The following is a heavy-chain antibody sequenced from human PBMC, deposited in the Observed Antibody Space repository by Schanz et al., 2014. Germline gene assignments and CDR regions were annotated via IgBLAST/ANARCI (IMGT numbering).Heavy chain of an antibody. V-gene: IGHV4-34*09. CDR3: ARDSLRGATGGYGMDV. D-gene: IGHD2-8*02. Sequence: QVQLVESGGGLVKPGGSLRLSCAASGFTFSDYYMSWIRQPPGKGLEWIGEIYHSGNTNYNASLKSRVTISVDKSKNQFSLKVRSVTAADTAVYYCARDSLRGATGGYGMDVWGQGTTVTVSS. CDR1: GFTFSDYY. J-gene: IGHJ6*02. CDR2: IYHSGNT.